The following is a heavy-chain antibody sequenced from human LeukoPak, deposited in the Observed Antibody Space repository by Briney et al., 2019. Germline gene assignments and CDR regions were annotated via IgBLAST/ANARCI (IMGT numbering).Heavy chain of an antibody. J-gene: IGHJ5*02. CDR3: ASSGDTAMVTGNWFDP. V-gene: IGHV4-39*01. CDR2: IYDSGST. CDR1: GGSIRSSYYY. Sequence: SETLSLTCTVSGGSIRSSYYYWGWIRQPPGKGLEWIGSIYDSGSTYYNPSLKSRVTISVDTSKNQFSLKLSSVTAADTAVYYCASSGDTAMVTGNWFDPWGQGTLVTVSS. D-gene: IGHD5-18*01.